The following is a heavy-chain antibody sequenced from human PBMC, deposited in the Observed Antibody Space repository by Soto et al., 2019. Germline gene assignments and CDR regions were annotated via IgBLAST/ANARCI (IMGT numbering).Heavy chain of an antibody. CDR2: MNPNSGNT. V-gene: IGHV1-8*01. CDR1: GYTCTSYD. J-gene: IGHJ6*04. Sequence: QVQLVQSGAEVKKPGASVKVSCKASGYTCTSYDINWVRQATVQGLEWMGWMNPNSGNTGYAQKFQGRVTMTRNTSIGTAYMELSSLRAEGSAVYYCARGRALLFSLPVRVLGKGTTVTVSP. CDR3: ARGRALLFSLPVRV. D-gene: IGHD3-10*01.